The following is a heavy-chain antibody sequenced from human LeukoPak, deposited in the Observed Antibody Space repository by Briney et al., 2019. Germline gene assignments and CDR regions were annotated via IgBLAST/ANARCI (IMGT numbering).Heavy chain of an antibody. J-gene: IGHJ4*02. Sequence: GGSLRLSCAASGFTVSSNYMSWVRQAPGKGLEWVSVIYSGGSTYYADSVKGRFTISRDNSKNTLYLQMNSLRAEDTAVYYCAKAVVPAAIALLDYWGQGTLVTVSS. D-gene: IGHD2-2*01. V-gene: IGHV3-53*01. CDR3: AKAVVPAAIALLDY. CDR2: IYSGGST. CDR1: GFTVSSNY.